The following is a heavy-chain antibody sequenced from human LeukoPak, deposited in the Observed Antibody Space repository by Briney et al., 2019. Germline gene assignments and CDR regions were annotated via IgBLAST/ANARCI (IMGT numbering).Heavy chain of an antibody. Sequence: PGGSLRLSCAASGFTFNNYGMHWVRQAPGKGLEWVAFIRYNGNNQYYADSVKGRFTISRDNSKNTLYLQMNSLKGDDTAVYYCARGGTMVRDPVDYWGQGTLVTVSS. CDR2: IRYNGNNQ. CDR1: GFTFNNYG. CDR3: ARGGTMVRDPVDY. J-gene: IGHJ4*02. D-gene: IGHD3-10*01. V-gene: IGHV3-30*02.